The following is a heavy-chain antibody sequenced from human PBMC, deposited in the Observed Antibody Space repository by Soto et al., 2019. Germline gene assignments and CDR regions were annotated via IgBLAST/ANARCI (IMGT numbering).Heavy chain of an antibody. Sequence: PXGTLSLTCAVYGGSFSGYYWSWIRQPPGKGLEWIGEINHSGSTNYNPSLKSRVTISVDTSKNQFSLKLSSVTAADTAVYYCARARYNWNYVYYYYGMDVWGQGTTVTVS. CDR2: INHSGST. J-gene: IGHJ6*02. D-gene: IGHD1-7*01. CDR3: ARARYNWNYVYYYYGMDV. CDR1: GGSFSGYY. V-gene: IGHV4-34*01.